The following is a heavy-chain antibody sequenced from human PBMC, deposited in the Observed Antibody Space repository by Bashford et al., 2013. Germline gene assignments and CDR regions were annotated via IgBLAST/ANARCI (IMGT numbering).Heavy chain of an antibody. D-gene: IGHD2/OR15-2a*01. Sequence: SSETLSLTCAVSGGSINTINWWSWVRQPPGKGLEWIGEIYHSGSTNYNPSLKTRVTISVDKSKNQFSLKLTSVTAADTAVYYCARDKVRISASGFFEYWGQGTLVTVSS. CDR2: IYHSGST. CDR1: GGSINTINW. J-gene: IGHJ4*02. V-gene: IGHV4-4*02. CDR3: ARDKVRISASGFFEY.